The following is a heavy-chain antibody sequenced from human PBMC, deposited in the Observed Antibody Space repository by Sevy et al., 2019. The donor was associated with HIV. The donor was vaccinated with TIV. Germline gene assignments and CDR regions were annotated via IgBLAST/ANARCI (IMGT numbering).Heavy chain of an antibody. CDR1: GFTFNNYG. D-gene: IGHD6-6*01. J-gene: IGHJ4*02. CDR2: ISSSGSTI. Sequence: QPGGSLRLSCAASGFTFNNYGMHWVRQAPGKGLEWVSYISSSGSTIYYADSVKGRFTISRDNAKNSLYLQMNSLRAEDTAVYYCARVRSSRPFWQLLTLFDYWGQGTLVTVSS. V-gene: IGHV3-48*03. CDR3: ARVRSSRPFWQLLTLFDY.